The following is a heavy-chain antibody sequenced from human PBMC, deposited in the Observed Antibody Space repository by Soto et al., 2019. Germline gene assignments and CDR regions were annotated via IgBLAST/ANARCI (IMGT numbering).Heavy chain of an antibody. CDR2: IIPIFGTA. D-gene: IGHD3-10*01. V-gene: IGHV1-69*13. CDR1: GGTFSSYA. Sequence: VASVKVSCKASGGTFSSYAISWVRQAPGQGLEWMGGIIPIFGTANYAQKFQGRVTITADESTSTAYMELSSLRSEDTAVYYCASSYGSGSYLYYYYGMDVWGQGTTVTVS. J-gene: IGHJ6*02. CDR3: ASSYGSGSYLYYYYGMDV.